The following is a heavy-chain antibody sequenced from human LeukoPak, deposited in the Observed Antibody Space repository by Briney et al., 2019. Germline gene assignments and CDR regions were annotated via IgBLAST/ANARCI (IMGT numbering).Heavy chain of an antibody. CDR1: GFMFSDEY. J-gene: IGHJ3*02. D-gene: IGHD5-24*01. CDR3: ARPRGWLQPHDAFDI. V-gene: IGHV3-11*01. Sequence: GGSLRLSCAASGFMFSDEYMSWIRQAPGKGLEWVSYISNSGNSIVYADSVEGRFTISRDNAKNSLFLQMNSLRAEDTAVYYYARPRGWLQPHDAFDIWGQGTMVTVSS. CDR2: ISNSGNSI.